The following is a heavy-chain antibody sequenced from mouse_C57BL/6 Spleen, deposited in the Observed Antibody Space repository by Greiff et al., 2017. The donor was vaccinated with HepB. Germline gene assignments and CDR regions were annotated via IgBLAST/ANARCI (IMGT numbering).Heavy chain of an antibody. Sequence: LEESGAELVRPGASVKLSCKASGYTFTDYYINWVKQRPGQGLEWIARIYPGSGNTYYNEKFKGKATLTAEKSSSTAYMQLSSLTSEDSAVYFCARSLYDGYPAWFAYWGQGTLVTVSA. J-gene: IGHJ3*01. CDR3: ARSLYDGYPAWFAY. CDR2: IYPGSGNT. CDR1: GYTFTDYY. D-gene: IGHD2-3*01. V-gene: IGHV1-76*01.